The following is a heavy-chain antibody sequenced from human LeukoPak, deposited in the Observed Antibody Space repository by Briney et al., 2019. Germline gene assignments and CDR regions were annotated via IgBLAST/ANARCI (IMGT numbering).Heavy chain of an antibody. CDR2: INVYNGNK. J-gene: IGHJ4*02. CDR1: GYTFSKFG. CDR3: ARDDPNSGYDFDY. Sequence: ASVKVSCKASGYTFSKFGIGWLRQAPGQGPEWMGWINVYNGNKHYAQKLQGRVTMTTDTSTSTAYLELRSLRSDDTAVYYCARDDPNSGYDFDYWGQGTLVTVSS. D-gene: IGHD5-12*01. V-gene: IGHV1-18*01.